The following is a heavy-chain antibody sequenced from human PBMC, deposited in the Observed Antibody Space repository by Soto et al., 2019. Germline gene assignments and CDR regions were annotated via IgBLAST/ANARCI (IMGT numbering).Heavy chain of an antibody. D-gene: IGHD2-15*01. J-gene: IGHJ1*01. CDR3: AREYCSGGSCYQYFQH. CDR2: ISSGGGTI. V-gene: IGHV3-11*01. Sequence: GGSLRLSCAASGFTFSDYYMSWIRQAPGKGLEWVSYISSGGGTIYYADSVKGRFTISRDNAKSSLYLQMNSLRAEDTAVYYCAREYCSGGSCYQYFQHWGQGTLVTVSS. CDR1: GFTFSDYY.